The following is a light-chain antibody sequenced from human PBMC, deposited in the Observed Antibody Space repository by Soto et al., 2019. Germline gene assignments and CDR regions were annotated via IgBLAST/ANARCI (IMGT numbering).Light chain of an antibody. V-gene: IGLV2-14*03. Sequence: QSALTQPASLSGSPGQSITISCTGTSRDVGGYNYVSWYQQHPGKAPKVIIYDVSNRPSGVSNRFSASKSGNTASLTISGLQAEDEGYYYCSSYTGSNPLIYVFGTGTKLTVL. CDR3: SSYTGSNPLIYV. J-gene: IGLJ1*01. CDR1: SRDVGGYNY. CDR2: DVS.